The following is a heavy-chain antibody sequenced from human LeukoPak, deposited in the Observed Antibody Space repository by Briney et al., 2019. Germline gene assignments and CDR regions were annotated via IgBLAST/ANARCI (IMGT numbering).Heavy chain of an antibody. V-gene: IGHV4-39*01. CDR3: ARPLTVAGTGNWFDP. Sequence: SETLSLTCTVSGGSISTSNYYWGWIRQPPGKGLEWIGNIFYSGSTYYSPSLRSRVTISVDTSKNQFSLKLSSVTAADTAVYYCARPLTVAGTGNWFDPWGQGTLVTVSS. CDR1: GGSISTSNYY. CDR2: IFYSGST. J-gene: IGHJ5*02. D-gene: IGHD6-19*01.